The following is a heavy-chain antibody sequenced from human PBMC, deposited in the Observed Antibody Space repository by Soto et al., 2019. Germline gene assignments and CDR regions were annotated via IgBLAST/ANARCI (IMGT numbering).Heavy chain of an antibody. CDR3: ARVTCSGGSCVGPLDY. CDR1: GGTFSSYA. J-gene: IGHJ4*02. CDR2: IIPIFGTA. Sequence: SVKVSCKASGGTFSSYAISWVRQAPGQGLEWMGGIIPIFGTANYAQKFQGRVTTTADKSTSTAYMELSSLRSEDTAVYYCARVTCSGGSCVGPLDYWGQGTLVTVSS. D-gene: IGHD2-15*01. V-gene: IGHV1-69*06.